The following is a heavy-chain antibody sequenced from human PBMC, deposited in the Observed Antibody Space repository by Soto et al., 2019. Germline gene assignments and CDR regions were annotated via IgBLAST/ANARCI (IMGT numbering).Heavy chain of an antibody. CDR2: IKSDGSRI. Sequence: EVQLVESGGGLVQPGGSLRLSCVSSGFIFSDYWMYWVRQAPVQGLVWVSRIKSDGSRITYADSVKGRVTISRDKGKNTLTLQMNGLRVEDTAVYYCARDIGEYDRYYFDLWGERTLVTVAS. D-gene: IGHD3-10*01. CDR3: ARDIGEYDRYYFDL. CDR1: GFIFSDYW. V-gene: IGHV3-74*03. J-gene: IGHJ4*02.